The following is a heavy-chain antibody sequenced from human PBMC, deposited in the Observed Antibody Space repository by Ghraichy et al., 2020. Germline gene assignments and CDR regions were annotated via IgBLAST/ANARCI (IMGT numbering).Heavy chain of an antibody. D-gene: IGHD2-15*01. CDR2: IWKDGSYK. V-gene: IGHV3-33*01. Sequence: GESLNISCAASGFTFNSYAMHWVRQAPGKGLEWVAVIWKDGSYKYSADSVKGRFTISRDNSKNTLYLQMNSLRAEDTAVYYCARDVGDIVLVVAATHYGMDVWGQGTTFTVAS. CDR1: GFTFNSYA. CDR3: ARDVGDIVLVVAATHYGMDV. J-gene: IGHJ6*02.